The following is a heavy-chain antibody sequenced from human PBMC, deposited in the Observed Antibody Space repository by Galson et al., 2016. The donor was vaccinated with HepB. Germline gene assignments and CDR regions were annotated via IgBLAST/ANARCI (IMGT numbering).Heavy chain of an antibody. J-gene: IGHJ3*01. CDR1: GFTFSNFA. CDR3: AKAPLRSCTRVRCYSFHL. D-gene: IGHD2-2*01. CDR2: LTDDSSSR. Sequence: SLRLSCAASGFTFSNFAMNWVRQAPGKGLEWVSSLTDDSSSRYTAASVRGRFTISRDNSKNTLYLQMNSLRVEDTAIYYCAKAPLRSCTRVRCYSFHLWGQGTMVIVSS. V-gene: IGHV3-23*03.